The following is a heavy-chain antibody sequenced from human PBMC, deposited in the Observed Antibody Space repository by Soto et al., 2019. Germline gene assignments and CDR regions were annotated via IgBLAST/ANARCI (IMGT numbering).Heavy chain of an antibody. J-gene: IGHJ4*02. V-gene: IGHV2-70*11. Sequence: SGPTLVNPTQTLTLTCTFSGFSLSTSGMCVSWIRQPPGKALEWLARIDWDDGKYYSTSLKTRLTISKDTSKNQVVLTMTNMDPVDTATYYCARIPLRRDSRYYFDYWGQGTLVTVSS. CDR3: ARIPLRRDSRYYFDY. CDR2: IDWDDGK. CDR1: GFSLSTSGMC.